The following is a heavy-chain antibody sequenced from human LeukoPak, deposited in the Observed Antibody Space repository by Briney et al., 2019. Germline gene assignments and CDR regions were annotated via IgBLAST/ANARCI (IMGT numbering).Heavy chain of an antibody. Sequence: GGSLRLSCAASGFIVTSNHMNWVRQAPGKGLEWISIIYSGGSTYYAESVKGRFTISRDNSKNTVYLQMNSLRAEDTAVYYCARDWIECSSTSCYNYFDYWGQGTLVTVSS. D-gene: IGHD2-2*01. CDR1: GFIVTSNH. CDR3: ARDWIECSSTSCYNYFDY. CDR2: IYSGGST. V-gene: IGHV3-53*01. J-gene: IGHJ4*02.